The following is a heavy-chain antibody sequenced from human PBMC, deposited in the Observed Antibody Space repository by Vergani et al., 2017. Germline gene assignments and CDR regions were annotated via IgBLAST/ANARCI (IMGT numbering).Heavy chain of an antibody. J-gene: IGHJ6*02. D-gene: IGHD3-10*01. CDR3: ARGGWFGEYYYYYGMDV. Sequence: QVQLVQSGAEVKKPGSSVKVSCKASGGTFSSYAISWVRQAPGQGLEWMGGIIPIFGIANYAQKFQGRVTITADESTSTAYMELSSLRSEDTAVYYCARGGWFGEYYYYYGMDVWGQGTTVTVSS. V-gene: IGHV1-69*01. CDR2: IIPIFGIA. CDR1: GGTFSSYA.